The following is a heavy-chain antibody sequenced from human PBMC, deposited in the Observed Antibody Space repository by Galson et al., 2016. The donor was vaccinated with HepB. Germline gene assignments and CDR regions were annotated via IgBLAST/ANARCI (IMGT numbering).Heavy chain of an antibody. V-gene: IGHV3-7*04. CDR2: IMQDGSEK. CDR1: GFTFSSYW. CDR3: AREGDGHNNFDY. Sequence: SLRLSCAASGFTFSSYWMTWVRQAPGKGLQWVANIMQDGSEKYYVDSVQGRFPISRDNAQNSLFLQMNSLRAEDTAVYYCAREGDGHNNFDYWGQGTLVTVSS. D-gene: IGHD5-24*01. J-gene: IGHJ4*02.